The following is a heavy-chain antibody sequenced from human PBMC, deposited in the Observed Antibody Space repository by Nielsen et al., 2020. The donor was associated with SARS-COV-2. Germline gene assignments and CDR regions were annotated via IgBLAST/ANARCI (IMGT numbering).Heavy chain of an antibody. CDR3: ARTMVRGVIISLKSWFDP. V-gene: IGHV4-39*07. CDR2: IYYSGST. CDR1: GGSISSSSYY. J-gene: IGHJ5*02. D-gene: IGHD3-10*01. Sequence: SETLSLTCTVSGGSISSSSYYWGWIRQPPGKGLEWIGSIYYSGSTYYNPSLKSRVTISVDTSKNQFSLKLSSVTAADTAVYYCARTMVRGVIISLKSWFDPWGQGTLVTVSS.